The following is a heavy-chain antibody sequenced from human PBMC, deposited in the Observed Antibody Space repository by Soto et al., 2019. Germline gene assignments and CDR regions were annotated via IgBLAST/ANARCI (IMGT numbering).Heavy chain of an antibody. J-gene: IGHJ5*02. CDR1: GYTFTGYY. D-gene: IGHD6-6*01. V-gene: IGHV1-2*02. Sequence: ASVKVSRKASGYTFTGYYMHWVRQAPGQGLEWMGWINPNSGGTNYAQKFQGRVTMTRDTSISTAYMELSRLRSDDTAVYYCARGRSSSSEGWFDPWGQGTLVTVSS. CDR3: ARGRSSSSEGWFDP. CDR2: INPNSGGT.